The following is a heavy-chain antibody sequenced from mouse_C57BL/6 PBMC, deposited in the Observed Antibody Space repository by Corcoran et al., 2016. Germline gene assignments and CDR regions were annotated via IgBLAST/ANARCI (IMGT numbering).Heavy chain of an antibody. CDR1: GYTFTTYG. D-gene: IGHD1-1*01. V-gene: IGHV9-3*01. CDR2: INTYSGVP. J-gene: IGHJ2*01. Sequence: QIQLVQSGPELKKPGETVKISCKASGYTFTTYGMSWVKQAPGKGLKWMGWINTYSGVPTYADDFKGRFAFSLETSASTAYLQINNLKNEDTATYVCARYITTVQDDWGQGTTLTVSS. CDR3: ARYITTVQDD.